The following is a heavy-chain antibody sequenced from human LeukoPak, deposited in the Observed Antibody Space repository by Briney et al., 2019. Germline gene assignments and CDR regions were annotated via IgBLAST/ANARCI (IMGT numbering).Heavy chain of an antibody. J-gene: IGHJ6*02. D-gene: IGHD5-18*01. CDR3: ARGGYAHYYGMGV. V-gene: IGHV3-53*01. CDR2: IYSGGTT. CDR1: GFTFSTNY. Sequence: PGGSLRLSCAASGFTFSTNYMSWVRQAPGKGLEWVSVIYSGGTTNYADSAKGRFTISRDNSKNTVYLQMNSLRAEDTAVYYCARGGYAHYYGMGVWGQGTTVTVSS.